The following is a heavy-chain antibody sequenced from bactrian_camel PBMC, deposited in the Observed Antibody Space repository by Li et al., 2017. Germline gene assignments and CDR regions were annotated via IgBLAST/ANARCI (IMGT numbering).Heavy chain of an antibody. V-gene: IGHV3S28*01. D-gene: IGHD6*01. CDR1: GFTFSTYY. CDR2: VKSGVST. CDR3: VLWDSPMGVTVVPNE. J-gene: IGHJ4*01. Sequence: QLVESGGGLVQPGGSLRLSCAASGFTFSTYYMSWVRQAPGKGLEWVAGVKSGVSTYYLDSVKGRFTISRDNAKNTLYLQMNNLKPEDTAVYYCVLWDSPMGVTVVPNEGGQGTQVTVS.